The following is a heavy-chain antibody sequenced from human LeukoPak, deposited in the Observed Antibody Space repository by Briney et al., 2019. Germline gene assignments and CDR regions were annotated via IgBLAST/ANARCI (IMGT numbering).Heavy chain of an antibody. CDR3: ARAGVSNPGIAVAGTDYYYYYMDV. V-gene: IGHV1-18*01. Sequence: AAVKVSCKASGYTFTSYGISWVRQAPGQGLEWMGWISAYNGNTNYAQKPQGRVTMTTDTSTSTAYMELRSLRSDDTAVYYCARAGVSNPGIAVAGTDYYYYYMDVWGKGTTVTVSS. J-gene: IGHJ6*03. D-gene: IGHD6-19*01. CDR1: GYTFTSYG. CDR2: ISAYNGNT.